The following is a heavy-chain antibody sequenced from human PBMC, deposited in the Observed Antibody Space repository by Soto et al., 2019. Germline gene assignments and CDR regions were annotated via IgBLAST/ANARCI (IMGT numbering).Heavy chain of an antibody. CDR1: GFTFDDYG. V-gene: IGHV3-20*01. Sequence: LRLSCAASGFTFDDYGMSWVRQAPGKGLEWVSGINWNGGSTGYADSVKGRFTISRDNAKNSLYLQMNSLRAEDTALYHCARDLRAGSTPGWFDPWGQGTLVTVSS. CDR2: INWNGGST. J-gene: IGHJ5*02. CDR3: ARDLRAGSTPGWFDP. D-gene: IGHD2-2*01.